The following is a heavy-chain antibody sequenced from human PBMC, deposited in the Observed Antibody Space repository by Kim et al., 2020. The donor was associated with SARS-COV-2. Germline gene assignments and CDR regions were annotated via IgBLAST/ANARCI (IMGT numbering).Heavy chain of an antibody. J-gene: IGHJ2*01. CDR3: ATHGAIVATTNWYFDL. CDR2: IDPSDSYT. V-gene: IGHV5-10-1*01. D-gene: IGHD5-12*01. Sequence: GESLKISCKGSGYSFTSYWISWVRQMPGKGLEWMGRIDPSDSYTNYSPSFQGHVTISADKSISTAYLQWSSLKASDTAMYYCATHGAIVATTNWYFDLWGRGTLVTVSS. CDR1: GYSFTSYW.